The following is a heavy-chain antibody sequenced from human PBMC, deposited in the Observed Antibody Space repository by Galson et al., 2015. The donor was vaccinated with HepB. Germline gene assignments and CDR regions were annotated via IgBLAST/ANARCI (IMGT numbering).Heavy chain of an antibody. D-gene: IGHD2-2*02. J-gene: IGHJ6*03. V-gene: IGHV1-2*02. CDR2: INPNSGGT. CDR3: ARDVKAYCSSTSCYRNYYYYYYMDV. CDR1: GYTFTGYY. Sequence: SVKVSCKASGYTFTGYYMHWVRQAPGQGLEWMGWINPNSGGTNYAQKFQGRVTMTRDTSISTAYMELSRLRSDDTAVYYCARDVKAYCSSTSCYRNYYYYYYMDVWGKGTTVTVSS.